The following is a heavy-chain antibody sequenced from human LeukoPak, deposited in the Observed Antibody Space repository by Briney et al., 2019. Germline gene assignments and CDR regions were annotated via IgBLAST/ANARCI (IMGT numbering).Heavy chain of an antibody. D-gene: IGHD3-9*01. V-gene: IGHV4-4*07. Sequence: SETLSLTCTVSGGSISSYYWSWIRQPAGKGLEWIGRIYTSGSTYYSPSLKSRVTISVDTSKNQFSLKLSSVTAADTAVYYCARVAFTYYDILTGYYTNWFDPWGQGTLVTVSS. CDR1: GGSISSYY. CDR2: IYTSGST. CDR3: ARVAFTYYDILTGYYTNWFDP. J-gene: IGHJ5*02.